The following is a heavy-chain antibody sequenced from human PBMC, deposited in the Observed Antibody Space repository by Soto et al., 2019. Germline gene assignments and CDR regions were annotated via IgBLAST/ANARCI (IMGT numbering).Heavy chain of an antibody. CDR1: SGSISSYY. J-gene: IGHJ4*02. Sequence: QVQLQESGPGLVKPSETLSLTCTVSSGSISSYYWSWIRQPPGKGLEWIGYIDYSGSTYYNPSLKSRVTISVDTSKNQFSLKLSSVTAADTAVYYCARRTMVRGTKTHFDYWGQGTLVTVSS. CDR2: IDYSGST. D-gene: IGHD3-10*01. CDR3: ARRTMVRGTKTHFDY. V-gene: IGHV4-59*01.